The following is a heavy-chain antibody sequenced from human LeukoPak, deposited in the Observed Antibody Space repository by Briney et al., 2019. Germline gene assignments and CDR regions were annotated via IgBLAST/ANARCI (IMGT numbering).Heavy chain of an antibody. CDR1: GGSFSGYY. D-gene: IGHD2-2*01. Sequence: PSETLSLTCAVYGGSFSGYYWSWIRHPPGKGLEWIGEINHSGSTNYNPSLKSRVTISVDTSKNQFSLKLSSVTAADTAVYYCARGEDVVVPAAKQPLDVWGKGTTVTVSS. J-gene: IGHJ6*04. CDR3: ARGEDVVVPAAKQPLDV. V-gene: IGHV4-34*01. CDR2: INHSGST.